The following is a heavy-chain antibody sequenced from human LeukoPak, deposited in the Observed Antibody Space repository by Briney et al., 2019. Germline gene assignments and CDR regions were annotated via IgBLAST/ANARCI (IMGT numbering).Heavy chain of an antibody. J-gene: IGHJ4*02. V-gene: IGHV4-39*07. CDR1: GGSISSSSYY. D-gene: IGHD3-22*01. CDR2: IYYSGST. Sequence: SETLSLTCTVSGGSISSSSYYWGWIRQPPGKGLEWIGSIYYSGSTYYNPSLKSRVTISVDTSKNQFSLRLSSVTAADTAVYYCARVRRYYYDSSRSFDYWGQGTLVTVSS. CDR3: ARVRRYYYDSSRSFDY.